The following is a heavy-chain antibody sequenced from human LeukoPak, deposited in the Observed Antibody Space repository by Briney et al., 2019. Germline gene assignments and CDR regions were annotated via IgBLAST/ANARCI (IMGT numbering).Heavy chain of an antibody. CDR2: IIVDSGKT. J-gene: IGHJ3*02. CDR3: AALGYAIFGVGDDAFDI. V-gene: IGHV1-58*01. CDR1: GFTFSNSA. D-gene: IGHD3-3*01. Sequence: SVKVSSTASGFTFSNSALQWVRQARGQGLEWIGWIIVDSGKTYDAKKFQGRVTITRDMSTTTAYLELSSLRSEDTAVYYCAALGYAIFGVGDDAFDIWGRETMVTVSS.